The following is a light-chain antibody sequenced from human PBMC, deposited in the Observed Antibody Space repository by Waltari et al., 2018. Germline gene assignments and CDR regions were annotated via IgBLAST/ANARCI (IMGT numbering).Light chain of an antibody. J-gene: IGLJ2*01. CDR3: SSYTSSSTVV. CDR1: SSDVGGYNY. V-gene: IGLV2-14*01. CDR2: DVS. Sequence: QSALTPPASVSGSPGQSITISCTGTSSDVGGYNYVSWDQQHPDKAPKLMIYDVSKRPSGVSTRFSGSKSGNTAYLTISGLQAEDEADYYCSSYTSSSTVVFGGGTKLTVL.